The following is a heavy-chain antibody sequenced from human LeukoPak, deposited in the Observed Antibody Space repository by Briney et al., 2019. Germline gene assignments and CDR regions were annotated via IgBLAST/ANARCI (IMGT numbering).Heavy chain of an antibody. CDR3: ARIYYDSSGYVFDY. D-gene: IGHD3-22*01. CDR2: ISAYNGNT. J-gene: IGHJ4*02. CDR1: GYTFTSYG. V-gene: IGHV1-18*01. Sequence: ASVKVSCRASGYTFTSYGISWVRQAPGQGLEWMGWISAYNGNTNYAQKLQGRVTMTTDTSTSTAYMELRSLRSDDTAVYYCARIYYDSSGYVFDYWGQGTLVTVSS.